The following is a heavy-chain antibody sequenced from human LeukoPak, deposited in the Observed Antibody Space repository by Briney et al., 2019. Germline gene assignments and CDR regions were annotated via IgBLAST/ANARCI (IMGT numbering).Heavy chain of an antibody. J-gene: IGHJ4*02. CDR2: LNEDGSEK. CDR1: GFTFSTYW. CDR3: ARAVSSTEGY. V-gene: IGHV3-7*03. Sequence: GGSLRLSCAASGFTFSTYWMTWVRQAPGKGLEWVASLNEDGSEKYYVDSVKGRFTISRDNAQKSLYLEMKSLSAKDTAVYYCARAVSSTEGYWGQGTLVTVSS.